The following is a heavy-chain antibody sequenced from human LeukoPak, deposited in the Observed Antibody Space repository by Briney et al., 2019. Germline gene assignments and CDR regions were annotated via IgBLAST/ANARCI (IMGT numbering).Heavy chain of an antibody. J-gene: IGHJ4*02. CDR3: ARGEPTIFGVVAFDY. V-gene: IGHV4-4*02. CDR2: IHHVGST. Sequence: SETLSLTCTVSGGSIRNTNWWSWVRQPPGKGLEWIGKIHHVGSTYYNPSLKSRVTISVDTSKNQFSLKLSSVTAADTAVYYCARGEPTIFGVVAFDYWGQGTLVTVSS. D-gene: IGHD3-3*01. CDR1: GGSIRNTNW.